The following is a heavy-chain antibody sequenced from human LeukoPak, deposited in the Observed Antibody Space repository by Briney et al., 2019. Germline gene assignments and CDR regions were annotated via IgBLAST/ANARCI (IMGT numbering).Heavy chain of an antibody. Sequence: PGGSLRLSCAASGFTFSSYEMNWVRQAPGKGLEWISYISSSGSTIYYADSVKGRFTISRDNAKNSLYLQMNSLRAKDTAVYYCSRESSGWNENYWGQGTLVTVSS. CDR3: SRESSGWNENY. CDR1: GFTFSSYE. D-gene: IGHD6-19*01. J-gene: IGHJ4*02. V-gene: IGHV3-48*03. CDR2: ISSSGSTI.